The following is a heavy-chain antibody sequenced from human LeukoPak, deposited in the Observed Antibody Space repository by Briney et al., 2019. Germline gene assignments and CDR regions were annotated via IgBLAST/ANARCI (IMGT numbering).Heavy chain of an antibody. Sequence: GGSLRLSCAASGFTFSSYAMSWVRQAPGKGLEWVSAISGSGGSTYYADSVKGRFTISGDNSKNTLYLQMNSLRAEDTAVYYCAKVQATIGALHYYYGMDVWGQGTTVTVSS. CDR1: GFTFSSYA. J-gene: IGHJ6*02. D-gene: IGHD5-12*01. CDR2: ISGSGGST. CDR3: AKVQATIGALHYYYGMDV. V-gene: IGHV3-23*01.